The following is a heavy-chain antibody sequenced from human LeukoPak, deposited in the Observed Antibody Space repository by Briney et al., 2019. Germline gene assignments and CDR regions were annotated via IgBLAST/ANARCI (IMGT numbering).Heavy chain of an antibody. CDR2: IYYSGST. D-gene: IGHD2-2*01. J-gene: IGHJ4*02. CDR1: GGSISTYY. CDR3: ARQGYCSSTSCYATPDFDY. V-gene: IGHV4-59*01. Sequence: SETLSLTCSVSGGSISTYYWSWIRQPPGKGLEWIGYIYYSGSTNYNPSLKSRVTISLDTSKNQFSLKLSSVTAADTAVYYCARQGYCSSTSCYATPDFDYWGRETLVTVSS.